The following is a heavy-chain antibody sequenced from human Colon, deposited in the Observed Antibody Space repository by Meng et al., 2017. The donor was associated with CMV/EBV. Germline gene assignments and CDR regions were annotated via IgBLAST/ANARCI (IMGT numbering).Heavy chain of an antibody. D-gene: IGHD1-26*01. CDR1: GFTFSTCW. Sequence: LGLSCAASGFTFSTCWMHWVRQAPGKGLVWVAVINSYGSATTYADSVKGRFTISRDNAKNTLYLQMNSLRTEDTAIYYCVGQFAKGGHWGQGTLVTVSS. CDR3: VGQFAKGGH. J-gene: IGHJ4*02. V-gene: IGHV3-74*01. CDR2: INSYGSAT.